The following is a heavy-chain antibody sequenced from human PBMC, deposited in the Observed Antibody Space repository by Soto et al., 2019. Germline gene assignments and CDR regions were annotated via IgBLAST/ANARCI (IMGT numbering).Heavy chain of an antibody. V-gene: IGHV6-1*01. CDR1: GDSASSQTAA. Sequence: SQTLSLTCAISGDSASSQTAARNWIRQSPSRGLEWLGRTYYRSKWYNDYAVSRISRITINPDTSKNQHCLQLNSVTQEDTAVNFSARDPRPYTPTSYSFNMDVWGQGTTVTVSS. J-gene: IGHJ6*03. CDR3: ARDPRPYTPTSYSFNMDV. CDR2: TYYRSKWYN. D-gene: IGHD1-1*01.